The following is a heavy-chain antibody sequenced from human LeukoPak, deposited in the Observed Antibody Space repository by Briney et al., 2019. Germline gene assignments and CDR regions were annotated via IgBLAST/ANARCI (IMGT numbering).Heavy chain of an antibody. CDR2: ISSSSTTI. D-gene: IGHD1-7*01. V-gene: IGHV3-48*02. J-gene: IGHJ3*02. CDR1: GFTFSSYS. Sequence: GGSLRLSCAASGFTFSSYSMNWVRQAPGKGLEWVSYISSSSTTIYFADSVKGRFTISRDNAKNSLYLQMNSLRDEDTAVYYCARRMGGELVAFDIWGQGTMVTVSS. CDR3: ARRMGGELVAFDI.